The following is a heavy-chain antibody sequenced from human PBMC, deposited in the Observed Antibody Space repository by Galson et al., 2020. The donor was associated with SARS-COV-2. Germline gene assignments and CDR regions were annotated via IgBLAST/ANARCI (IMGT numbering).Heavy chain of an antibody. D-gene: IGHD5-18*01. CDR3: AKDFNRGWLGYTPDF. Sequence: GGSLRLSCAASGFTFSSYAMSWVRQAPGKGLEWVSVISDRGGSIDYADSVKVRFTISRDNSRNTLYLQMNSLRAEDTAVYYCAKDFNRGWLGYTPDFWGRGTLVTVSS. V-gene: IGHV3-23*01. J-gene: IGHJ4*02. CDR1: GFTFSSYA. CDR2: ISDRGGSI.